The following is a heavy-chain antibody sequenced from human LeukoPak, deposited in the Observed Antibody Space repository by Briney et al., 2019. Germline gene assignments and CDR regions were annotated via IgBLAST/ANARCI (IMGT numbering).Heavy chain of an antibody. Sequence: GGSLRLSCVVSGFTVSSKYMTWVRQAPGKGLEWVSVFYSSGTTNYADSVKGRFIISRDNSKNTLYLQMNSLRAEDTAVCYCASRGEYSSSWYGMDVWGQGTTVTVSS. CDR2: FYSSGTT. CDR3: ASRGEYSSSWYGMDV. CDR1: GFTVSSKY. V-gene: IGHV3-53*01. J-gene: IGHJ6*02. D-gene: IGHD6-13*01.